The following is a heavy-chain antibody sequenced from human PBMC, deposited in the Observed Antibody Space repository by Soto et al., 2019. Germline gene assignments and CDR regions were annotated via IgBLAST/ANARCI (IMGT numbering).Heavy chain of an antibody. V-gene: IGHV1-58*01. CDR3: AAAGIYGSGSYYYYGMDV. J-gene: IGHJ6*02. D-gene: IGHD3-10*01. CDR1: GFTFTSSA. Sequence: SVKVSCKASGFTFTSSAVQWVRQARGQRLEWIGWIVVGSGNTNYAQKFQERVTITRDMSTSTAYMELSSLRSEDTAVYYCAAAGIYGSGSYYYYGMDVWGQGTTVTVSS. CDR2: IVVGSGNT.